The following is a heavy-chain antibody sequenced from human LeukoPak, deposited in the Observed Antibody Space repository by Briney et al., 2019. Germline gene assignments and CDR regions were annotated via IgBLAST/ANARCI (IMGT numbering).Heavy chain of an antibody. D-gene: IGHD4-4*01. CDR3: ARETTRDGYSFDY. Sequence: GGFPRTSRAGSGFIFRSLGLQLVRPAPRKGLEGVAVIRYGGNNKYYVDSVKGRFTISRDNSKNTLYLQMNSLRAEDTAVYYCARETTRDGYSFDYWGQGTPVTVSS. V-gene: IGHV3-33*01. CDR1: GFIFRSLG. J-gene: IGHJ4*02. CDR2: IRYGGNNK.